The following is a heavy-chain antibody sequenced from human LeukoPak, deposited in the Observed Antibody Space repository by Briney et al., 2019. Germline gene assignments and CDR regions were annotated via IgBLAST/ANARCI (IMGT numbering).Heavy chain of an antibody. D-gene: IGHD3-22*01. CDR1: GFTFSEYA. CDR2: ISSSSSTI. CDR3: ASYYYDSSGYYYGAFDY. J-gene: IGHJ4*02. V-gene: IGHV3-48*02. Sequence: GRSLRLSCAASGFTFSEYAMHWVRQAPGKGLEWVSYISSSSSTIYYADSVKGRFTISRDNAKNSLYLQMNSLRDEDTAVYYCASYYYDSSGYYYGAFDYWGQGTLVTVSS.